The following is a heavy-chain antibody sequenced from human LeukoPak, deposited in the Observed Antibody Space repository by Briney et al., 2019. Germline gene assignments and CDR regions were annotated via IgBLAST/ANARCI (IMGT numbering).Heavy chain of an antibody. V-gene: IGHV3-23*01. CDR1: GFTFSNYA. J-gene: IGHJ4*02. CDR3: ARQWLVNG. Sequence: GGSLRLSCAASGFTFSNYAMNWVRQAPGKGLEWVSSISESGGTTDYADSVKGRFTISRDNSKNTLYLQMNSLRAEGTAVYYCARQWLVNGWGQGTLVTVSS. CDR2: ISESGGTT. D-gene: IGHD6-19*01.